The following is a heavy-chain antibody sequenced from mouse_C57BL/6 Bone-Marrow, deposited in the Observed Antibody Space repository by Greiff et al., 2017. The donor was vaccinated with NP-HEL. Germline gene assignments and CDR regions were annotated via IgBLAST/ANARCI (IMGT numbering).Heavy chain of an antibody. V-gene: IGHV3-6*01. CDR3: ARDQRGAWFAY. J-gene: IGHJ3*01. Sequence: EVKLMESGPGLVKPSQSLSLTCSVTGYSITSGYYWNWIRQFPGNKLEWMGYISYDGSNNYNPSLKNRISITRDTSKNQFVLKLNSVTTEDTATYYCARDQRGAWFAYWGQGTLVTVSA. CDR2: ISYDGSN. CDR1: GYSITSGYY.